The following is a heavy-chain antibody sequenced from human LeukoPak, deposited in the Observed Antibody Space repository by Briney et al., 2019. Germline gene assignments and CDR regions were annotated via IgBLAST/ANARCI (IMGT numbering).Heavy chain of an antibody. D-gene: IGHD6-19*01. Sequence: GGSLRLSCAASGFTFDDYAMHWVRQAPGKGLEWVSGISWNSGSIGYADSVKGRFTISRDNAKNSLYLQMNSLRAEDTALYYCAKGRSSGWSTFDYWGQGTLATVSS. V-gene: IGHV3-9*01. J-gene: IGHJ4*02. CDR1: GFTFDDYA. CDR3: AKGRSSGWSTFDY. CDR2: ISWNSGSI.